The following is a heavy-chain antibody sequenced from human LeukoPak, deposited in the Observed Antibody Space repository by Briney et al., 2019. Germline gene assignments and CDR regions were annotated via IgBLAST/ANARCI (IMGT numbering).Heavy chain of an antibody. J-gene: IGHJ4*02. V-gene: IGHV4-59*01. CDR2: IYYSGST. D-gene: IGHD3-16*02. Sequence: SETLSLTCTVSGGSISSYYWSWIRQPPGKGLEWIGYIYYSGSTNYNLSLKSRVTISVDTSKNQFSLKLSSVTAADTAVYYCARLGKSRGELSLRNYYFDYWGQGTLVTVSS. CDR3: ARLGKSRGELSLRNYYFDY. CDR1: GGSISSYY.